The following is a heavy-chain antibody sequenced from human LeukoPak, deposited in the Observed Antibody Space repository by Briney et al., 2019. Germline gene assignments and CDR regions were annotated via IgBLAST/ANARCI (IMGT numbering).Heavy chain of an antibody. CDR1: GFTFSSYE. D-gene: IGHD3-10*01. CDR3: AKDSDQYGSGSYLHF. J-gene: IGHJ4*02. V-gene: IGHV3-23*01. CDR2: ISDSGGST. Sequence: GGSLRLSCAASGFTFSSYEMNWVRQAPGKGLEWVSSISDSGGSTYYADSVKGRFTISRDNSKNTLYLQMNSLRAEDTAVYYCAKDSDQYGSGSYLHFWGQGTLVTVSS.